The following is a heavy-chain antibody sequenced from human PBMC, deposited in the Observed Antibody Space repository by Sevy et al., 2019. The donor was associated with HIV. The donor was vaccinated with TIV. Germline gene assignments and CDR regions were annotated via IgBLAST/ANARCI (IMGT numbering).Heavy chain of an antibody. CDR2: IWYDGSNK. D-gene: IGHD1-1*01. J-gene: IGHJ6*02. V-gene: IGHV3-33*01. Sequence: GGSLILSCAASGFTFSSYGMHWVRQAPGKGLEWVAVIWYDGSNKYYADSVKGRFTISRDNSKNTLYLQMNSLRAEDTAVYYCAREGTSKAVRARSHYYYYYGMDVWGQGTTVTVSS. CDR1: GFTFSSYG. CDR3: AREGTSKAVRARSHYYYYYGMDV.